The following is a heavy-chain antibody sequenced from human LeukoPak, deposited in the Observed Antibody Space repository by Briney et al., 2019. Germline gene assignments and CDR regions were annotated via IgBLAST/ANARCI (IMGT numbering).Heavy chain of an antibody. J-gene: IGHJ4*02. Sequence: SETLSLTCTVSGDSISSSSYYWGWIRQPPGKGLEWIGSIYYSRRTYYNPSLKSRVTISIDTSNQFSLRLTSMTAADTAVYYCARGYPDILRYFDWLLSSYFDYWGQGTLVTVSS. CDR1: GDSISSSSYY. CDR3: ARGYPDILRYFDWLLSSYFDY. D-gene: IGHD3-9*01. V-gene: IGHV4-39*07. CDR2: IYYSRRT.